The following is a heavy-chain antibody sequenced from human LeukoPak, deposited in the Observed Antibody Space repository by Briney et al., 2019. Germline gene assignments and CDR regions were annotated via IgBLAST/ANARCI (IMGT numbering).Heavy chain of an antibody. D-gene: IGHD4-11*01. Sequence: PGGSLRLSCAASGFTFSHYSMNWVRQAPGKGLEWVSSMSINSGLIYYADSVKGRFTISRDNAKNSLYLQMNSPRAEDTAVYYCAREFDYSTSGAGYWGQGTLVAVSS. CDR3: AREFDYSTSGAGY. V-gene: IGHV3-21*01. CDR2: MSINSGLI. J-gene: IGHJ4*02. CDR1: GFTFSHYS.